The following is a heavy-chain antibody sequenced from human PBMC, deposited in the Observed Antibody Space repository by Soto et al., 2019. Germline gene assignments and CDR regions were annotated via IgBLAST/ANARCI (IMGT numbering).Heavy chain of an antibody. Sequence: PSETLSLTCAVSGGSISSGGYSWSWIRQPPGKGLEWIGYIYHSGSTYYDPSLKSRVTISVDTSKNQFSLKLSSVTAADTAVYYCARAHELYGSGSCGWFDPWGQGTLVTVSS. D-gene: IGHD3-10*01. CDR2: IYHSGST. J-gene: IGHJ5*02. V-gene: IGHV4-30-2*01. CDR3: ARAHELYGSGSCGWFDP. CDR1: GGSISSGGYS.